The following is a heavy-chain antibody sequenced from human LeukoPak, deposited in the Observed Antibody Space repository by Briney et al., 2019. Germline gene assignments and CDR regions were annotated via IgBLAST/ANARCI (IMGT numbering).Heavy chain of an antibody. D-gene: IGHD3-10*01. CDR1: GFTFSSYE. CDR2: ISSSGSTI. J-gene: IGHJ4*02. V-gene: IGHV3-48*03. Sequence: PGGSLRLSCAASGFTFSSYEMNWVRQAPGKGLEWVSYISSSGSTIYYADSVKGRFTISRDNAKNSLYLQMNSLRAEDTAVYYCAATEQLLWFGELKDYWGQGTLVTVSS. CDR3: AATEQLLWFGELKDY.